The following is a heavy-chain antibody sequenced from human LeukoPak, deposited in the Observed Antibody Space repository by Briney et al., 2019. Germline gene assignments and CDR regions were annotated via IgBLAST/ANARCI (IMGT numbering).Heavy chain of an antibody. D-gene: IGHD5-18*01. CDR3: ARGGRRQGNTAMVKNLNFDY. CDR2: INHSGST. V-gene: IGHV4-34*01. J-gene: IGHJ4*02. CDR1: GGSFSGYY. Sequence: PSETLSLTCAVYGGSFSGYYWSWIRQPPGKGLEWIGEINHSGSTNYNPSLKSRVTISVDTSKNQFSLKLSSVTAEDTAVYYCARGGRRQGNTAMVKNLNFDYWGQGTLVTVSS.